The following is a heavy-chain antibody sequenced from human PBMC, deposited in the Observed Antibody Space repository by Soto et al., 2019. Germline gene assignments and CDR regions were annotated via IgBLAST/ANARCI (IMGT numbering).Heavy chain of an antibody. CDR3: AIDPMSVAAAGPLDWFDP. CDR1: GGTFGTYV. CDR2: ISPMSGTT. J-gene: IGHJ5*02. D-gene: IGHD6-13*01. V-gene: IGHV1-69*01. Sequence: QVQLVQSGTEVKKPGSSVKVSCKASGGTFGTYVISWLRQAPGQGLEWIGGISPMSGTTDYAQKFQGRVTITADELTTTAYLDLSSLRSDDTGVYYCAIDPMSVAAAGPLDWFDPCGQGTLVTVYS.